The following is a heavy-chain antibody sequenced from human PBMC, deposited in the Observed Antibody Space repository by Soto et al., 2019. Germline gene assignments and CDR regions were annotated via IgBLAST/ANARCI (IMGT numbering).Heavy chain of an antibody. V-gene: IGHV2-5*01. CDR3: ARDTPGWSWRPDV. J-gene: IGHJ6*02. Sequence: SGPTLVNPTQTPTLTCTFSGFSLNTGGVGVGWIRQPPGKALEWLALIYWNDDQRYSPSLKSRLTITKDTSRNQVVLTMTTMDPVDTAPYSCARDTPGWSWRPDVWGQGTTVTVSS. CDR2: IYWNDDQ. D-gene: IGHD1-26*01. CDR1: GFSLNTGGVG.